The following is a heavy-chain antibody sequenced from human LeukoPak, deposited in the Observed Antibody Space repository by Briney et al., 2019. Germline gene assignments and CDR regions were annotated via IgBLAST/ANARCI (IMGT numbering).Heavy chain of an antibody. Sequence: SVKVSCKASGGTFSSYAISWVRQAPGQGLEWMGGIIPIFGTANYAQKFQGRVTITTDESTSTAYMELSSLRSEDTAVYYCARGYCTNGVCPRGAQMGAYYYYYMDVWGKGPTVTVSS. D-gene: IGHD2-8*01. V-gene: IGHV1-69*05. CDR3: ARGYCTNGVCPRGAQMGAYYYYYMDV. CDR2: IIPIFGTA. CDR1: GGTFSSYA. J-gene: IGHJ6*03.